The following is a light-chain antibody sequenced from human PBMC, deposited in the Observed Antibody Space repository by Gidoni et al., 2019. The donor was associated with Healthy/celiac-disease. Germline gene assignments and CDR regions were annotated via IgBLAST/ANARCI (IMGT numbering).Light chain of an antibody. CDR1: QSVSSSY. V-gene: IGKV3-20*01. J-gene: IGKJ2*01. Sequence: EIVLTQSPGTLSLSPGERATLSCRASQSVSSSYVAWYQPKPGQAPRLLIYGASSRATGIPDRFSGSGSGTDFTLTISILEPEDFAVYYCQQYGSSPVTFGQGTKLEIK. CDR3: QQYGSSPVT. CDR2: GAS.